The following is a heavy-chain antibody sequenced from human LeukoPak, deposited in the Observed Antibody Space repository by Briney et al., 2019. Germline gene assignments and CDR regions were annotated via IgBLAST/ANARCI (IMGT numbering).Heavy chain of an antibody. J-gene: IGHJ6*03. D-gene: IGHD3-10*01. CDR1: GSSFSSYW. V-gene: IGHV3-7*01. CDR3: ARLSAYYYGSYFYYYMDV. CDR2: IKQDESER. Sequence: GGSLRLSCEGSGSSFSSYWMTWVRQSPGKGPEWVANIKQDESERYTVDSVKGRFTISRDNAKNSVYLQMNSLRAEDTALYYCARLSAYYYGSYFYYYMDVWGKGTTVTVSS.